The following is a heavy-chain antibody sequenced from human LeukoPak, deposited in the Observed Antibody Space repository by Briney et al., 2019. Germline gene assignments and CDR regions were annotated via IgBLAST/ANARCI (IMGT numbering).Heavy chain of an antibody. D-gene: IGHD3-16*02. CDR1: GYTFTSYG. J-gene: IGHJ6*03. Sequence: GASVKVSCKASGYTFTSYGISWVRQAPGQGLEWMGWISAYNGNTNYAQKLQGRVTMTTDTSTSTAYMELRSLRSDDTAVYYCARSYDYVWGSYPRLSHMDVWGKGTTVTISS. V-gene: IGHV1-18*01. CDR2: ISAYNGNT. CDR3: ARSYDYVWGSYPRLSHMDV.